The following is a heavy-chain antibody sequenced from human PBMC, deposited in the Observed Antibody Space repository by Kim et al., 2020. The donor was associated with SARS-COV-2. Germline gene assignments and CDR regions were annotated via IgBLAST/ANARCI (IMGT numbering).Heavy chain of an antibody. V-gene: IGHV3-7*01. Sequence: GGSLRLSCAASGFTFGTYWMTWVRQAPGKGLEWVANINQDGTGKYYVDYVKGRFTISRDNAKNSLYLQMNSLRAEDTAVYYCASTGGYLRYYGVDVWGQG. D-gene: IGHD1-26*01. CDR1: GFTFGTYW. CDR3: ASTGGYLRYYGVDV. CDR2: INQDGTGK. J-gene: IGHJ6*02.